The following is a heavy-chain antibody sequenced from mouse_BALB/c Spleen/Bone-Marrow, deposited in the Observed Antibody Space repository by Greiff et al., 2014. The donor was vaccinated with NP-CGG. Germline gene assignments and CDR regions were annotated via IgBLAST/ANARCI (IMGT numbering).Heavy chain of an antibody. V-gene: IGHV5-6-3*01. CDR1: GFTFSSYG. J-gene: IGHJ2*01. CDR3: ARGLDY. CDR2: INTNGGNT. Sequence: EVQRVESGGGLVQPGGSLKLSCAASGFTFSSYGMSWVRQTPDKRLELVATINTNGGNTYYPDSVKGRFTISRDNAKNTLYLQMSSQKSEDTAMYYCARGLDYWGQGTTLTVSS.